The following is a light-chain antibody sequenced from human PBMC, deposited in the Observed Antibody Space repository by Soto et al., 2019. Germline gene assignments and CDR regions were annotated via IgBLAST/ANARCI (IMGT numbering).Light chain of an antibody. CDR1: EDINRR. CDR3: QQADSFPIT. Sequence: DIPMTQSPSSVSASVGVRVTISCRASEDINRRLAWYQQKPGNDPKLLIYAAFILQSGVPSRFSGYGSGTDFTLSISSLQPEDFATYYCQQADSFPITFGQGTRLEIK. J-gene: IGKJ5*01. V-gene: IGKV1-12*01. CDR2: AAF.